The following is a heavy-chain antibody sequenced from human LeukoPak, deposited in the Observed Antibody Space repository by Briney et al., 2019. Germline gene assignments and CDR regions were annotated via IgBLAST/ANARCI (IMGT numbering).Heavy chain of an antibody. Sequence: GGSLRLSCAASGFPFSSYSMNWVRQAPGKGLEWVSYISYSSSISYADSVKGRFTISRDNAKNSLYLQMNSLRTEDTALYYCARVSSGYDSYYFDYWGQGTLVTVSS. CDR1: GFPFSSYS. J-gene: IGHJ4*02. CDR3: ARVSSGYDSYYFDY. D-gene: IGHD5-12*01. V-gene: IGHV3-48*01. CDR2: ISYSSSI.